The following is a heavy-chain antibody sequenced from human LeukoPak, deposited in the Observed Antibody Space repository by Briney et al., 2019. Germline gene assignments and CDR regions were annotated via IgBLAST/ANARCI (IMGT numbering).Heavy chain of an antibody. CDR1: GFTFSSYS. J-gene: IGHJ3*02. CDR2: ISSSSSYI. CDR3: ALDYYDSSGTRAGGALDI. V-gene: IGHV3-21*01. Sequence: GGSLRLSCAASGFTFSSYSMNWVRQAPGKGLEWVSSISSSSSYIYYADSVKGRFTISRDNAKNSLYLQMNSLRAEDTAVYYCALDYYDSSGTRAGGALDIWGQGTMVTVSS. D-gene: IGHD3-22*01.